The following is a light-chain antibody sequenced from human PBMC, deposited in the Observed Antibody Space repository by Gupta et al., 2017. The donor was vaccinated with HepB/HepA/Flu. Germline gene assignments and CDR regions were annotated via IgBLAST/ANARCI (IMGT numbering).Light chain of an antibody. V-gene: IGLV6-57*02. CDR1: SGSIATNY. CDR2: EDS. CDR3: QSYDDTNWV. Sequence: NLMLTQPHSVSESPGQTVTISCTGSSGSIATNYVQWYQQRPGSAPTTVIYEDSERPSGVPDRFSGSIDRSSNSASLTISGLKTEDEADYYCQSYDDTNWVFGGGTKLTVL. J-gene: IGLJ3*02.